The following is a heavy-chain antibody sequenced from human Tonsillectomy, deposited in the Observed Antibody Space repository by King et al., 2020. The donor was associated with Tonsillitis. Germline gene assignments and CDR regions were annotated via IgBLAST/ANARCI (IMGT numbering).Heavy chain of an antibody. D-gene: IGHD5-12*01. V-gene: IGHV3-13*01. CDR3: AREGGIVTTIRYYGIDV. CDR2: ITTAGDT. CDR1: GFTFSSYD. Sequence: EWQLVQSGGGLVQPGGSLRLSCAASGFTFSSYDMNWVRQPTGKGLDWVSAITTAGDTYYPGSVKGRFTISRENAKNSLYLQMNNLRAGDTAVYYCAREGGIVTTIRYYGIDVWGQGTTVTVSS. J-gene: IGHJ6*02.